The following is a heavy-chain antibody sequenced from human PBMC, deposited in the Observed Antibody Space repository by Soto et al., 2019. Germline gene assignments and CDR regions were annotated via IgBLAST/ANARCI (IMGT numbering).Heavy chain of an antibody. CDR1: GGTFSNSP. V-gene: IGHV1-69*12. D-gene: IGHD2-8*01. Sequence: QVQLVQSGAEVKKPGSSVKVSCKSSGGTFSNSPISWVRQAPGQGLEWVGGVIPVFRTANYAQKFQGRVTISADESKNTAYMELSSLRSGETAVYYCARSRFVVGVTEDYYGMDVWGQGTTVTVSS. CDR3: ARSRFVVGVTEDYYGMDV. CDR2: VIPVFRTA. J-gene: IGHJ6*02.